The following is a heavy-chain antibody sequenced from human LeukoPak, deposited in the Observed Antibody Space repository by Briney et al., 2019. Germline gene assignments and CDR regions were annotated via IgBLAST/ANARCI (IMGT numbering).Heavy chain of an antibody. CDR2: IYHSGST. J-gene: IGHJ4*02. D-gene: IGHD3-10*01. CDR3: ARGQRKVLLWFGELLYYFDY. V-gene: IGHV4-4*02. Sequence: PSETLSLTCAVSGGSISSSNWWSWVRQPPGKGLEWIGEIYHSGSTNYNPSLKSRVTISVDTSKNQFSLKLSSVTAADTAVYYCARGQRKVLLWFGELLYYFDYWGQGTLVTVSS. CDR1: GGSISSSNW.